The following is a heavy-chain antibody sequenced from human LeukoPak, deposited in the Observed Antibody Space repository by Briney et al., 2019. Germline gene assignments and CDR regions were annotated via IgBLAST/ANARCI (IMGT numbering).Heavy chain of an antibody. J-gene: IGHJ4*02. CDR1: GGSISSYY. CDR2: IYYSGTT. D-gene: IGHD6-13*01. V-gene: IGHV4-59*01. CDR3: ARGVYIAAAQYGY. Sequence: PSETLSLTCTVSGGSISSYYWSWLRQPPGKGVEWLGYIYYSGTTNYNPSLKSRVTISVDTSKNQFSLKLSSVTAADTAVYYCARGVYIAAAQYGYWGQGTRVTVSS.